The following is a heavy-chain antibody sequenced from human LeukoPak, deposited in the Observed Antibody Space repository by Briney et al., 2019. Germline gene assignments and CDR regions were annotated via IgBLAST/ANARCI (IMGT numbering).Heavy chain of an antibody. V-gene: IGHV1-3*01. CDR2: INAGNGNT. J-gene: IGHJ5*02. Sequence: ASVKVSCKASGYTFTSYAMHWVRQAPGQRLEWMGWINAGNGNTNYAQKFQGRVTMTRDTSISTAYMELSRLRSDDTAVYYCARVGSTSKNWFDPWGQGTLVTVSS. CDR3: ARVGSTSKNWFDP. CDR1: GYTFTSYA. D-gene: IGHD2-2*01.